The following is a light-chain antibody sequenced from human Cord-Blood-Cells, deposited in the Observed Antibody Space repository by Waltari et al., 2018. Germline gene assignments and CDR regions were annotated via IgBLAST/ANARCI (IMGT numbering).Light chain of an antibody. CDR2: GAY. CDR1: QSVSSSY. V-gene: IGKV3-20*01. J-gene: IGKJ1*01. Sequence: EIVLTQSPGTLSLSPGERATLSCRARQSVSSSYLAWYQQKPGQAPRLRIYGAYSRATGIPDRFSGSGSETGFTLTISRLEPEDFAVYYCQQYGSSPTFGQGTKVEI. CDR3: QQYGSSPT.